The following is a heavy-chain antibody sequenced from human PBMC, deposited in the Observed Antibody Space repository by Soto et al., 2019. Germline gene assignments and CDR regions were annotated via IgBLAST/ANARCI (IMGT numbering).Heavy chain of an antibody. J-gene: IGHJ4*02. D-gene: IGHD1-26*01. CDR3: ARSRVGRDDLDY. Sequence: PSETLSLTCTVSGGSISTSGDYWVWIRQPPGKGLEFIGSIDYSGSTYNPSLKSRVTISMDTSTNQFSLTLNSVTAPDTAVYYCARSRVGRDDLDYWGQGTLVTVSS. CDR2: IDYSGST. CDR1: GGSISTSGDY. V-gene: IGHV4-39*01.